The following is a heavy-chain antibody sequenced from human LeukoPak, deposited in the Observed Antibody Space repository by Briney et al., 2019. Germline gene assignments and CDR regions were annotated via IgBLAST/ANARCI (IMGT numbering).Heavy chain of an antibody. J-gene: IGHJ1*01. Sequence: GGSLRLSCAASGFTFSSYSMNWVRQAPGKGLEWVGRIKSKTDGGTTDYAAPVKGRFTISRDDSKNTLYLQMNSLKTEDTAVYYCTTELSSSLSFQHWGQGTLVTVSS. CDR1: GFTFSSYS. CDR2: IKSKTDGGTT. D-gene: IGHD6-13*01. V-gene: IGHV3-15*01. CDR3: TTELSSSLSFQH.